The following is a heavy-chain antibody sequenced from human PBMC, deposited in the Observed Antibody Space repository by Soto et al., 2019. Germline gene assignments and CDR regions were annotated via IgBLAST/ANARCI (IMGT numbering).Heavy chain of an antibody. Sequence: GGSLRLSCAASGFTVSSNYMSWVRQAPGKGLEWVSVIYSGGSTYYADSVKGRFTISRDNSKNTLYLQMNSLRAEDTAVYYCATDTRAAAALCGVFDTWGDGTKITVSS. V-gene: IGHV3-53*01. CDR1: GFTVSSNY. J-gene: IGHJ3*02. CDR3: ATDTRAAAALCGVFDT. D-gene: IGHD2-8*01. CDR2: IYSGGST.